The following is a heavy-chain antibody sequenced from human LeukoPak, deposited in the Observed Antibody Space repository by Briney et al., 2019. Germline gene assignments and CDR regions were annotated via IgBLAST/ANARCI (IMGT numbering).Heavy chain of an antibody. J-gene: IGHJ5*02. Sequence: SETLSLTCTVSGGSISSYYWSWIRQPAGKRLEWIGRIYTSGSTNYNPSLKSRVTMSVDTSKNQFSLKLSSVTAADTAVYYCARDIFWSGSSNWFDPWGQGTLVTVSS. CDR1: GGSISSYY. CDR3: ARDIFWSGSSNWFDP. D-gene: IGHD3-3*01. V-gene: IGHV4-4*07. CDR2: IYTSGST.